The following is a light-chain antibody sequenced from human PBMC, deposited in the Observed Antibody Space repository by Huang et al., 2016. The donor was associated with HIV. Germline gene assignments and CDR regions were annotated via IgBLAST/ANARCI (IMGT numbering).Light chain of an antibody. V-gene: IGKV3-15*01. CDR2: GAS. CDR1: QSVNSK. J-gene: IGKJ2*01. Sequence: EIVMTQSPATLSLSPGERATLSCRASQSVNSKLAWYRQKPGQAPRILIYGASTRATGVPGRFSGSGSGTEFTLTISSLQSEDFAVYYCQQYSKWPPNTFGQGTKLESK. CDR3: QQYSKWPPNT.